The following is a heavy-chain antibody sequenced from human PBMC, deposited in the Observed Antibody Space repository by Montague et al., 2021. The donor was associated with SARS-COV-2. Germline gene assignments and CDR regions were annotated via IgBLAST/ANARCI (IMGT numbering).Heavy chain of an antibody. CDR3: AKVWIGGQSWVYYGLDV. CDR1: GFTFGHYA. CDR2: ISGTGNDV. V-gene: IGHV3-9*01. J-gene: IGHJ6*02. D-gene: IGHD2-2*03. Sequence: SLSLSCAASGFTFGHYAMHWVRQIPGKGLEWVAGISGTGNDVSYAASLKGRFTISRDNAKNSLFLQMNSLGPEDTALYYCAKVWIGGQSWVYYGLDVWGQGTTVTVSS.